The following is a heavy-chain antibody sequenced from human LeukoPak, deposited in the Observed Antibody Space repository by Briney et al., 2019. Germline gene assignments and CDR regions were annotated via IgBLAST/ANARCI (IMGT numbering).Heavy chain of an antibody. V-gene: IGHV3-11*01. Sequence: SGGSLRLSCAASGFTFSDYYMSWIRQAPGKGLEWVSYISSRGSTIYYADSVKGRFTISRDNAKNSLYLQMNSLRAEDTAVYYCARGTTTVTTDAYYYYYYGMDVWGQGTTVTVSS. CDR3: ARGTTTVTTDAYYYYYYGMDV. J-gene: IGHJ6*02. CDR1: GFTFSDYY. CDR2: ISSRGSTI. D-gene: IGHD4-17*01.